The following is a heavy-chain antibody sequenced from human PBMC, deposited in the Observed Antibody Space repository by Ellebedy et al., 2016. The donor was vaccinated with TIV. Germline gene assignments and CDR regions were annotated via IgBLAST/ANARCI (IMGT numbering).Heavy chain of an antibody. J-gene: IGHJ4*02. Sequence: MPSETLSLTCTVSGGSMKNYYWTWIRQPPGKGLEWPGQIFYSGSTNYNPSLKSRVTISGDTSKNQFSLRLSSVTAADTAVYYCARSSGWDRFDYWGQGTLVTVSS. CDR2: IFYSGST. D-gene: IGHD6-19*01. CDR3: ARSSGWDRFDY. V-gene: IGHV4-59*01. CDR1: GGSMKNYY.